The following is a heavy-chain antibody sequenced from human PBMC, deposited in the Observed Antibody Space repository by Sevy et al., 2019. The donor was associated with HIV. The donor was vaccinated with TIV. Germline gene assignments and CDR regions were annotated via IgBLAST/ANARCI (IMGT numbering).Heavy chain of an antibody. D-gene: IGHD1-26*01. CDR1: GGTFSSYA. J-gene: IGHJ3*02. V-gene: IGHV1-69*13. Sequence: ASVKVSCNASGGTFSSYAISWVRQAPGQGLEWMGGIIPIFGTANYAQKFQGRVTITADESTSTAYMELSSLRSEDTAVYYCAREYSWDPRHRDAFDIWGQGTMVTVSS. CDR3: AREYSWDPRHRDAFDI. CDR2: IIPIFGTA.